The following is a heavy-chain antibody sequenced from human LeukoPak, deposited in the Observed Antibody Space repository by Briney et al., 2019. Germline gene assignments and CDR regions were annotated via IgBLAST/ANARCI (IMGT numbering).Heavy chain of an antibody. CDR3: ARDLSSSWYSLGY. J-gene: IGHJ4*02. CDR1: GNNSDDYG. Sequence: GGSLRLSCTDSGNNSDDYGMSWVRQGPRRGLEWVAGINWDGGATAHADSVKGRFTITRDYAKNSLLLQMKSLRAEDTGLYFCARDLSSSWYSLGYWGQGILVTVSS. D-gene: IGHD6-13*01. CDR2: INWDGGAT. V-gene: IGHV3-20*04.